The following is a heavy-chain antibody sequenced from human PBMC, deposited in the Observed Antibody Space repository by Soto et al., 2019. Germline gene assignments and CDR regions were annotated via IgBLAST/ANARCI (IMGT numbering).Heavy chain of an antibody. CDR1: GVGKSCSA. Sequence: KAPGVGKSCSAMSSLRHSPGEGLERMGGMIPIFGTANSAQKFQGRVTITADQSTSTAYMELSSLRSEDTAVYYCARARLHVDILTGYRQFDPWGQGILVTVSS. D-gene: IGHD3-9*01. CDR3: ARARLHVDILTGYRQFDP. J-gene: IGHJ5*02. V-gene: IGHV1-69*01. CDR2: MIPIFGTA.